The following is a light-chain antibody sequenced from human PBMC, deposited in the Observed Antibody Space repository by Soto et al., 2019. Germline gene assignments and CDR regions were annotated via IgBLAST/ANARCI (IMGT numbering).Light chain of an antibody. CDR2: GVS. Sequence: EIVMTQSPATLSVSPGERATLSCRASQSVSSNLAWYQQKPGQAPRLLIYGVSTRATVISARFSGSGSGTEFTLTISSLQSEDFAVYYCQQHNKWPLTFGQGTRLENK. V-gene: IGKV3-15*01. CDR1: QSVSSN. CDR3: QQHNKWPLT. J-gene: IGKJ5*01.